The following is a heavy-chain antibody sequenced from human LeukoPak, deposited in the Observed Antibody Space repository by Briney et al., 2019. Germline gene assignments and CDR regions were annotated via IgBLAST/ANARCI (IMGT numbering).Heavy chain of an antibody. CDR1: GYTFTGYY. J-gene: IGHJ6*02. V-gene: IGHV1-2*02. Sequence: ASVKVSCTASGYTFTGYYMHWVRQAPGQGLEWMGWINPNSGGTNYAQKFQGRVTMTRDTSISPAYMGLSRLRSDDTAVYYCARASVDIGATGRLPGYHYAMDGWGQGTTATV. CDR2: INPNSGGT. D-gene: IGHD5-12*01. CDR3: ARASVDIGATGRLPGYHYAMDG.